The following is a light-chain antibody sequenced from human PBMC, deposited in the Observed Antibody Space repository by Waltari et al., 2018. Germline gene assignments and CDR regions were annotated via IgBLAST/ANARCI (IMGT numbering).Light chain of an antibody. J-gene: IGLJ3*02. CDR2: EDN. CDR3: CSYAGSGTTWV. V-gene: IGLV2-23*01. CDR1: SIDVGSYNL. Sequence: QSALTQPASVSGSPGQSITISCTGASIDVGSYNLVSWYHQHPDKAPKLRIYEDNKRPSGVSTRFSGSKSGKTASLTISGLQAEDEADYYCCSYAGSGTTWVFGGGTKLTVL.